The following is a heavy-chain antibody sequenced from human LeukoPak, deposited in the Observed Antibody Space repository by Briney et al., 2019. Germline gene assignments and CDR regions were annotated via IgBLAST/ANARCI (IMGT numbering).Heavy chain of an antibody. Sequence: GASVKVSCKASGYTFTGYYMHWVRQAPGQGLKWMGWINPNSGGTNYAQKFQGRVTMTRDTSISTAYMELSRLRSDDTAVYYCARDRGTYYYDSSGYFDYWGQGTLVTVSS. D-gene: IGHD3-22*01. J-gene: IGHJ4*02. CDR1: GYTFTGYY. V-gene: IGHV1-2*02. CDR3: ARDRGTYYYDSSGYFDY. CDR2: INPNSGGT.